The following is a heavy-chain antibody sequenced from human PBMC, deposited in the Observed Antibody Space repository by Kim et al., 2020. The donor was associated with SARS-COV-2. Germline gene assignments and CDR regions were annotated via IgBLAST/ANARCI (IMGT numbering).Heavy chain of an antibody. J-gene: IGHJ6*02. CDR1: GFTFSSYE. D-gene: IGHD5-12*01. Sequence: GGSLRLSCAASGFTFSSYEMNWVHQAPGKGLEWVSYISSSGSTIYYADSVKGRFTISRDNAKNSLYLQMNSLRAEDTAVYYCASEYSGYVMSYYYYYGMDVWGQGTTVTVSS. V-gene: IGHV3-48*03. CDR2: ISSSGSTI. CDR3: ASEYSGYVMSYYYYYGMDV.